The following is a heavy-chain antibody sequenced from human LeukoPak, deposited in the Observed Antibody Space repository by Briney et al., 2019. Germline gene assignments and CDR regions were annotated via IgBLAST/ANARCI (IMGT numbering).Heavy chain of an antibody. CDR2: ISGSGSAI. CDR1: GFTFSSYE. Sequence: GGSLRLSCAASGFTFSSYEMNWVRQAPGKGLEWVSYISGSGSAIYYADSVKGRFTISRDNAKNSLYLQMNSLRAEDTAVYYCARDATNAFDIWGQGTMVTVSS. V-gene: IGHV3-48*03. CDR3: ARDATNAFDI. J-gene: IGHJ3*02. D-gene: IGHD4-11*01.